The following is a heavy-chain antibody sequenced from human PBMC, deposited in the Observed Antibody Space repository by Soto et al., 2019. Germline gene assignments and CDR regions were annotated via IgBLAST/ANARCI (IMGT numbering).Heavy chain of an antibody. Sequence: QVQLVESGGGVVQPGRSLRLSCAASGFTFSSFGMHWVRQAPGKGLEWVALIWNDGSNKYYGASVKGRFTISRDNSKNTLYLQMNSLRAEDTAVYYCARGSPGQDYWGQGTLVTVSS. CDR2: IWNDGSNK. CDR1: GFTFSSFG. V-gene: IGHV3-33*01. CDR3: ARGSPGQDY. J-gene: IGHJ4*02. D-gene: IGHD6-6*01.